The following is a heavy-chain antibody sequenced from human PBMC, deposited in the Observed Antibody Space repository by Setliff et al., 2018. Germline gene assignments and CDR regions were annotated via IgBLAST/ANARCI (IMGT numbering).Heavy chain of an antibody. V-gene: IGHV3-23*01. CDR3: AKEKYSSTWYERKPFDC. CDR1: GLTFSTHA. J-gene: IGHJ4*02. D-gene: IGHD6-13*01. Sequence: GGSLRLSCAASGLTFSTHAMTWVRQAPGKGLEWVSTATTSGTYSYYADSVKGRFTISRDDSKNTLYLQMNSLRAEDTAVYYCAKEKYSSTWYERKPFDCWGQGTLVTVSS. CDR2: ATTSGTYS.